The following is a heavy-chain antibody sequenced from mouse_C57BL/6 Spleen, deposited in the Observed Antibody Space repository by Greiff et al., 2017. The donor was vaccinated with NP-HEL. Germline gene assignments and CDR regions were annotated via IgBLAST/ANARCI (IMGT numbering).Heavy chain of an antibody. V-gene: IGHV5-4*01. Sequence: DVQLVESGGGLVKPGGSLKLSCAASGFTFSSYAMSWVRQTPEQRLEWVATISDGGSYTYYPDNVKGRFTISRDNAKNNLYLQMSDLKSKDTAMYYCASINYYGSSDYWGKGTTLTVSS. J-gene: IGHJ2*01. D-gene: IGHD1-1*01. CDR1: GFTFSSYA. CDR3: ASINYYGSSDY. CDR2: ISDGGSYT.